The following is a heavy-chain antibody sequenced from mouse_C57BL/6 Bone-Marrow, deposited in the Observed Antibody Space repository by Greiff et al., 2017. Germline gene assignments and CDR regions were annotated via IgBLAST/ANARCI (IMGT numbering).Heavy chain of an antibody. CDR2: IHPYDSDT. V-gene: IGHV1-74*01. Sequence: QVQLKQPGAELVKPGASVKVSCKASGYTFTSYWMHWVKQRPGQGLEWIGRIHPYDSDTNYNQKFKGKATLTVDKSSSTAYMQLSSLTSEDSAVXYCAIKGGGYWYFDVWGTGTTVTVSS. CDR3: AIKGGGYWYFDV. CDR1: GYTFTSYW. J-gene: IGHJ1*03.